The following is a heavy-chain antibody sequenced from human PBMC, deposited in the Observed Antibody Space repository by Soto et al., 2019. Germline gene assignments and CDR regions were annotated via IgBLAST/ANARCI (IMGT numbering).Heavy chain of an antibody. V-gene: IGHV4-38-2*01. CDR2: IYHSGST. CDR3: GRGGEEYNNHGFDV. J-gene: IGHJ6*02. Sequence: SETLSLTCAVSGYSITTDYYWAWIRQSPGKGLEWIGHIYHSGSTYYNPSVKSRVTISVATSKNQFSLHLWSVTAADTAVDYCGRGGEEYNNHGFDVWGQGATVTVSS. D-gene: IGHD3-16*01. CDR1: GYSITTDYY.